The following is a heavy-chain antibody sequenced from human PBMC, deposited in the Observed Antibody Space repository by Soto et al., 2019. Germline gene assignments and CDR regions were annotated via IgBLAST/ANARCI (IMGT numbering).Heavy chain of an antibody. J-gene: IGHJ3*02. Sequence: EVQLLESGGGLVQPGGSLRLSCAASGFTFSSYAMSWVRQAPGKGLEWVSAISGSGGSTYYADSVNGRFTISRDNSKNTLYLQMNSLRAEDTAVYYCAKSGDDFWSGALPDIAFDIWGQGTMVTVSS. V-gene: IGHV3-23*01. CDR2: ISGSGGST. D-gene: IGHD3-3*01. CDR1: GFTFSSYA. CDR3: AKSGDDFWSGALPDIAFDI.